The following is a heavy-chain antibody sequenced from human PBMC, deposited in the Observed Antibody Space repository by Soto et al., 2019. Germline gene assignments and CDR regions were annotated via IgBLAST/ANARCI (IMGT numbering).Heavy chain of an antibody. CDR2: ISYDGSNK. CDR3: ARDGGWELLLDYDYCGMDV. V-gene: IGHV3-30-3*01. CDR1: GFTFSSYA. Sequence: QVQLVESGGGVVQPGRSLRLSCAASGFTFSSYAMHWVRQAPGKGLEWVAVISYDGSNKYYADSVKGRFTISRDNSKNTLYLQMNNRRAEDTAVYYCARDGGWELLLDYDYCGMDVWGQGTTVTVSS. D-gene: IGHD1-26*01. J-gene: IGHJ6*02.